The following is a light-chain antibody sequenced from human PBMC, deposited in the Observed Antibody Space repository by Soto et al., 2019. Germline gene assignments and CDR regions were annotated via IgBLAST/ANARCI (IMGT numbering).Light chain of an antibody. CDR3: SSYADTNNYV. CDR2: EVT. CDR1: SSDVGGYNF. J-gene: IGLJ1*01. V-gene: IGLV2-8*01. Sequence: QSALTQPPSASGSPGQSVTISCTGTSSDVGGYNFVSWYQHHPGKAPQLMIYEVTKRPSGVPDRFSGSKSGNTASLTVSGIQAEDEADYYCSSYADTNNYVFGTGTKLTVL.